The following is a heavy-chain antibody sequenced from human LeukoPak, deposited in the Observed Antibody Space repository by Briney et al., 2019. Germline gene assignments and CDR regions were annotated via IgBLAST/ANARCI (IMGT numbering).Heavy chain of an antibody. CDR3: AKDTSIGKYCTNGVCSPFDY. CDR2: ISDSGDYT. Sequence: GGSLRLSCAASGFTVITNDMTWVRQAPGKGLEWVSVISDSGDYTSYADSVRGRFTISRDNSRNTLYLQMISLRPEDTAVYYCAKDTSIGKYCTNGVCSPFDYWGQGTLVTVSS. D-gene: IGHD2-8*01. V-gene: IGHV3-23*01. CDR1: GFTVITND. J-gene: IGHJ4*02.